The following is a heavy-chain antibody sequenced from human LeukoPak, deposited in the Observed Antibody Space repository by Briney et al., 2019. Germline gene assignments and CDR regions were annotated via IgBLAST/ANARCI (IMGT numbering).Heavy chain of an antibody. CDR2: INPNSGGT. J-gene: IGHJ4*02. CDR1: GYTFTGYD. Sequence: ASVKVSCKASGYTFTGYDMHWVRQAPGQGLEWMGRINPNSGGTNYAQKFQGRVTMTRDTSISTAYMELSRLRSDDTAVYYCARERNVDTAMVSEFDYWGQGTLVTVSS. D-gene: IGHD5-18*01. V-gene: IGHV1-2*06. CDR3: ARERNVDTAMVSEFDY.